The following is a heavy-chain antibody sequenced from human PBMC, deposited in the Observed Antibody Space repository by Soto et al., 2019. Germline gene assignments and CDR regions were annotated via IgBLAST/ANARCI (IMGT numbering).Heavy chain of an antibody. CDR1: GYSISSGYY. J-gene: IGHJ5*02. CDR2: IYHSGST. CDR3: ARGRVRRGWFDP. V-gene: IGHV4-38-2*01. D-gene: IGHD3-10*01. Sequence: PSETLSLTCAVSGYSISSGYYWGWIRQPPGKGLEWIGSIYHSGSTYYNPSLKSRVTISVDTSKSQFSLKLSSVTAADTAVYYCARGRVRRGWFDPWGQGTLVTVSS.